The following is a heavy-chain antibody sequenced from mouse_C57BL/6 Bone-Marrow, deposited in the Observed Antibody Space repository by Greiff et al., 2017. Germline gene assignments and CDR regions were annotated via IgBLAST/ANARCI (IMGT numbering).Heavy chain of an antibody. CDR3: ARDQSNYGIAY. V-gene: IGHV3-6*01. D-gene: IGHD2-5*01. Sequence: EVQVVESGPGLVKPSQSLSLTCSVTGYSITSGYYWNWIRQFPGNKLEWMGYISYDGSNNYNPSLKNRISITRDTSKNQFFLKLNSVTTEDTATYYCARDQSNYGIAYWGQGTLVTVSA. CDR1: GYSITSGYY. J-gene: IGHJ3*01. CDR2: ISYDGSN.